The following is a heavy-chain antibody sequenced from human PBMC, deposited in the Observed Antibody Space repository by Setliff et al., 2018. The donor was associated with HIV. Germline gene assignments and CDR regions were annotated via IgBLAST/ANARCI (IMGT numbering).Heavy chain of an antibody. Sequence: ASVKVSCKASGYTFTNYYMHWVRQAPGQGLEWMGIIYPGGARRSYAQKFPGRVTMTWDTSTSTVYMELSSLRSEDTAFYYCARSAHDSETGYWGQGTLVTVSS. V-gene: IGHV1-46*01. CDR2: IYPGGARR. CDR3: ARSAHDSETGY. J-gene: IGHJ4*02. CDR1: GYTFTNYY. D-gene: IGHD5-12*01.